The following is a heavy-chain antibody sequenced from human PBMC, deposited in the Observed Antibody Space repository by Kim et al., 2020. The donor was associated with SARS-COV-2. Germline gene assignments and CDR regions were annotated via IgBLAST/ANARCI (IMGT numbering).Heavy chain of an antibody. CDR3: ARVLRDSVTTLSYRYQYYYNGMDV. CDR1: GGTFSSYA. D-gene: IGHD4-17*01. Sequence: SVKVSCKASGGTFSSYAISWVRQAPGQGLEWMGGIIPIFGTANYAQKFQGRVTITADESTSTAYMELSSLKSEDTAVYYCARVLRDSVTTLSYRYQYYYNGMDVWGQGTTVTVSS. V-gene: IGHV1-69*13. J-gene: IGHJ6*02. CDR2: IIPIFGTA.